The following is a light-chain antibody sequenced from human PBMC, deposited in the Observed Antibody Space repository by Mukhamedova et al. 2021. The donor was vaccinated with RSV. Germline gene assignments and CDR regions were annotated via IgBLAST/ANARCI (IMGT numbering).Light chain of an antibody. CDR3: QVWDSSSDHVV. CDR1: NIGSKS. V-gene: IGLV3-21*04. Sequence: CGGNNIGSKSVHWYQQKPGQAPVLVIYYDSDRPSGIPERFSGSNSGNTATLTISRVEAGDEADYYCQVWDSSSDHVVFGGGTKLTV. J-gene: IGLJ2*01. CDR2: YDS.